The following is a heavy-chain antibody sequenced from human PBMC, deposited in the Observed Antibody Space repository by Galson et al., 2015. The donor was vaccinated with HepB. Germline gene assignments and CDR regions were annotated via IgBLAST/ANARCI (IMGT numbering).Heavy chain of an antibody. Sequence: SLRLSCAASGFTFSSYGMHWVRQAPGKGLEWVAVIWYDGSNKYYADSVKGRFTISRDNSKNTLYLQMNSLRAEDTAVYYCARDSSYYDSSGYPYYFDYWGQGTLVTVSS. CDR2: IWYDGSNK. V-gene: IGHV3-33*08. D-gene: IGHD3-22*01. J-gene: IGHJ4*02. CDR3: ARDSSYYDSSGYPYYFDY. CDR1: GFTFSSYG.